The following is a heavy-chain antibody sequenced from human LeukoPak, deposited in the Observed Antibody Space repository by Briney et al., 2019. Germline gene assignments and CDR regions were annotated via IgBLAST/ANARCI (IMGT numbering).Heavy chain of an antibody. J-gene: IGHJ5*02. CDR2: ISSSSTYI. D-gene: IGHD6-19*01. CDR1: GFTFSNYS. Sequence: GGSLRLSCAASGFTFSNYSMNWVRQAPGKGLEWVSSISSSSTYIYYADSVKGRFTISRDNAKNSLSLQMNSLRAEDTAVYYCARDLSVTGTYWFDPWGQGTLVTVSS. V-gene: IGHV3-21*01. CDR3: ARDLSVTGTYWFDP.